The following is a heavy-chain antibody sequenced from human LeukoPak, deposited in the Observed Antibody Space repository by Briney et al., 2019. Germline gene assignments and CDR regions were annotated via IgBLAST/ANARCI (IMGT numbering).Heavy chain of an antibody. J-gene: IGHJ3*02. CDR2: IWYDGSNK. V-gene: IGHV3-33*01. D-gene: IGHD4-23*01. CDR3: ARDLDYGGNHDAFDI. CDR1: GFTFSSYG. Sequence: PGGSLRLSCAASGFTFSSYGMHWVRQAPGKGLEWVAVIWYDGSNKYYADSVKGRFTISRDNSKNTLYLQMNSLRAEDTAVYYCARDLDYGGNHDAFDIWGQATTVTVSS.